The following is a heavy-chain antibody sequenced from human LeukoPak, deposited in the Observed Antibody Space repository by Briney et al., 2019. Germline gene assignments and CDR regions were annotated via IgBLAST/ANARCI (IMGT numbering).Heavy chain of an antibody. CDR1: GFTFATYD. CDR3: AKPGEPTNYFFDY. CDR2: FRVNGRSA. Sequence: AGSLRLSCTASGFTFATYDMSWIRQAPGKGLEWVATFRVNGRSAYYADSVKGRFTVSTDDSKDTLYLQMNSLRAEDTALYYCAKPGEPTNYFFDYWGQGALVTVSS. V-gene: IGHV3-23*01. J-gene: IGHJ4*02. D-gene: IGHD2-21*01.